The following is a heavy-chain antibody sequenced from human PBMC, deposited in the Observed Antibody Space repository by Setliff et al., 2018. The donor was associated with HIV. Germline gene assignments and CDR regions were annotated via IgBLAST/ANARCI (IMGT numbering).Heavy chain of an antibody. Sequence: PGESLKISCAASGFTFSRYAMTWVRQAPGKGLEWVSAISGSGIGSYYPDSVKGRFTISRDNSKNTLFLQMNSLRAEDTAVYYCAKDRRYYYGSGSYAAETWGQGTRVTVSS. CDR2: ISGSGIGS. CDR3: AKDRRYYYGSGSYAAET. J-gene: IGHJ5*02. D-gene: IGHD3-10*01. CDR1: GFTFSRYA. V-gene: IGHV3-23*01.